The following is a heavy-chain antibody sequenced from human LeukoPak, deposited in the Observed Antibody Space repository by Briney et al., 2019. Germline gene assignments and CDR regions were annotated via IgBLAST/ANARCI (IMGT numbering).Heavy chain of an antibody. CDR2: IYSGGST. V-gene: IGHV3-53*01. CDR1: GFTFSSYW. CDR3: ARTGVFWSMDV. D-gene: IGHD3-3*01. J-gene: IGHJ6*04. Sequence: GGSLRLCCGASGFTFSSYWMHWVRQAPGKGLEWVSVIYSGGSTYYADSVKGRFTISRDNSKNTLYLQMNSLRAEDTAVYYCARTGVFWSMDVWGKGTTVTVSS.